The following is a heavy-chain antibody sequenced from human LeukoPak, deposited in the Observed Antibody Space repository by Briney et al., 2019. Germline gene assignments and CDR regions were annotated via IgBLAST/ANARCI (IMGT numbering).Heavy chain of an antibody. CDR1: RFTFSGSA. CDR3: TRSFNWGSDY. J-gene: IGHJ4*02. V-gene: IGHV3-73*01. Sequence: GGSLRLSCAVYRFTFSGSAIHWVRQASGKGLEWVGRIRSKANSYATGYGASVKGRFTISRDDSRNTAYLQMSSLKTEDTAIYFCTRSFNWGSDYWGQGTLVTVSS. CDR2: IRSKANSYAT. D-gene: IGHD7-27*01.